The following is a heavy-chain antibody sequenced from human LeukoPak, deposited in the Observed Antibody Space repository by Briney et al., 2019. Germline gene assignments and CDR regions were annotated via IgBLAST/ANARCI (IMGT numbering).Heavy chain of an antibody. CDR1: GFTFSSYE. CDR3: ARERASRGDYTY. CDR2: ISSSGSTI. J-gene: IGHJ4*02. Sequence: GGSLRLSCAASGFTFSSYEMNWVRQAPGKGLEWVSYISSSGSTIYYADSVEGRFTISRDNAKNSLYLQMNSLRAEDTAVYYCARERASRGDYTYWGQGTLVTVSS. D-gene: IGHD4-17*01. V-gene: IGHV3-48*03.